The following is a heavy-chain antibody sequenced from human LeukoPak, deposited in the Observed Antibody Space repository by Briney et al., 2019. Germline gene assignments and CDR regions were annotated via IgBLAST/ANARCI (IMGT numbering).Heavy chain of an antibody. D-gene: IGHD3-10*01. CDR3: AREELYGFDY. CDR1: GGSISSYY. V-gene: IGHV4-59*01. Sequence: SETLSLTCTVSGGSISSYYWSWIRQPPGKGLEWIGYIYCSGSTNYNPSLKSRVTISVDTSKNQFSLKLSSVTAADTAVYYCAREELYGFDYWGQGTLVTVSS. CDR2: IYCSGST. J-gene: IGHJ4*02.